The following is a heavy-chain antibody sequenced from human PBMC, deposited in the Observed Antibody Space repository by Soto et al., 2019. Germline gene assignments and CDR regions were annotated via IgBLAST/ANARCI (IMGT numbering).Heavy chain of an antibody. CDR2: ISTTSGFT. CDR3: TRAIDYRGPDLEAFDI. CDR1: GFSFSDYY. V-gene: IGHV3-11*05. D-gene: IGHD4-17*01. J-gene: IGHJ3*02. Sequence: GGSLRLSCAASGFSFSDYYMSWIRQAPGKGLEWVSYISTTSGFTKYADSVKGRFTISRDNAKNSLYLQMNSLRAEDTAVYYYTRAIDYRGPDLEAFDIWGQGTMVTVSS.